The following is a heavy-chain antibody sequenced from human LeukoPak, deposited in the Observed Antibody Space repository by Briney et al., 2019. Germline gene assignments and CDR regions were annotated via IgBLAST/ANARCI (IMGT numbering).Heavy chain of an antibody. Sequence: SETLSLTCTVSGGSISSYYWSWIRQPPGKGLEWIGYIYYSGSTNYNPSLKSRVTISVDTSKNQFSLKLSSVTAADTAVYYCAGRSYGTFDYWGQGTLVTVSS. CDR2: IYYSGST. J-gene: IGHJ4*02. CDR1: GGSISSYY. D-gene: IGHD4-17*01. CDR3: AGRSYGTFDY. V-gene: IGHV4-59*08.